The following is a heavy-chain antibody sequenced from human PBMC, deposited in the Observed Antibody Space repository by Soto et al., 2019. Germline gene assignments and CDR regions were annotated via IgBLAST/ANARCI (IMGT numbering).Heavy chain of an antibody. D-gene: IGHD3-22*01. J-gene: IGHJ6*02. CDR1: GGSISSYY. Sequence: SEILSLTCTVSGGSISSYYWSWIRQPPGKGLEWIGYIYYSGSTNYNPSLKSRVTISVDTSKNQFSLKLSSVTAADTAVYYCARDGSNGYYDSSGYPRLRYGMDVWGQGTTVTVSS. CDR2: IYYSGST. V-gene: IGHV4-59*01. CDR3: ARDGSNGYYDSSGYPRLRYGMDV.